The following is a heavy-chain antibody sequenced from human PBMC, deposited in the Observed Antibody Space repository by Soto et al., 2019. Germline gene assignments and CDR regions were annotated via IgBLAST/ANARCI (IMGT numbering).Heavy chain of an antibody. J-gene: IGHJ3*02. CDR3: AKDLMIVTGNALDM. Sequence: GGSLRLSCAASGFTFSSYDMNWVRQAPGKGLEWVSYISSNSYTIYYADSVKGRFTISRDNSKNTLYLQMNSLRAEDTAVYYCAKDLMIVTGNALDMWGRGTMVTVSS. V-gene: IGHV3-48*01. CDR2: ISSNSYTI. CDR1: GFTFSSYD. D-gene: IGHD3-22*01.